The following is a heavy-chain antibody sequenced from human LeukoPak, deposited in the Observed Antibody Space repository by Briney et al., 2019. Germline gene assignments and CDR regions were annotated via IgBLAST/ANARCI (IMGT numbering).Heavy chain of an antibody. V-gene: IGHV4-34*01. Sequence: SETLSLTCAVYGGSFSGYYWSWIRQPPGKGLEWIGEINHSGSTNYNPSLKSRVTISVDTSKNQFSLKLSSVTAADTAVYYCARVQTYYYDSSGYYRTTYYFDYWGQGTLVTVSS. CDR1: GGSFSGYY. J-gene: IGHJ4*02. D-gene: IGHD3-22*01. CDR3: ARVQTYYYDSSGYYRTTYYFDY. CDR2: INHSGST.